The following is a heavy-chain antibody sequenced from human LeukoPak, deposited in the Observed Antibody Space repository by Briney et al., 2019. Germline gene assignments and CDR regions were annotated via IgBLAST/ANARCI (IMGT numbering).Heavy chain of an antibody. CDR3: TKDYIGGAATMFDC. CDR1: GFTFSSYA. D-gene: IGHD1-26*01. J-gene: IGHJ4*02. CDR2: ISYDGSNK. V-gene: IGHV3-30-3*01. Sequence: PGGSLRLSCAASGFTFSSYAMHWVRQAPGKGLEWVAVISYDGSNKYYADSVKGRFTISRDDSKNTLYLQMNSLRAEDAAVYYCTKDYIGGAATMFDCWGQGTLVTVSS.